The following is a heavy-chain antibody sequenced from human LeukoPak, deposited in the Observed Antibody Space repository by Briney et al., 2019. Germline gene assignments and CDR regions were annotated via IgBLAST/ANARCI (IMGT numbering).Heavy chain of an antibody. CDR3: ARDVGATIPYYFDY. V-gene: IGHV3-7*01. CDR2: IKQDGSEK. Sequence: GGSLLLSCAASGFTFSSYWMSWVRQAPGKGLEWVANIKQDGSEKYYVDSVKGRFTISRDNAKNSLYLQMNSLRAEDTAVYYCARDVGATIPYYFDYWGQGTLVTVSS. CDR1: GFTFSSYW. J-gene: IGHJ4*02. D-gene: IGHD1-26*01.